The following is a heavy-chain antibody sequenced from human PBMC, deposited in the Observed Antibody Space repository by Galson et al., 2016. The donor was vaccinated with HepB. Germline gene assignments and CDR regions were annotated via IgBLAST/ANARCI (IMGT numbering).Heavy chain of an antibody. Sequence: ETLSLTCTVSGGSISRSSDYYWGWVRQPPGKGLEWIGSVYYNGRTYHNPSLKSRVTISVDTSKNHFSLNLNSVTAADTAVYYCARIRYFDWLLSGAYGMDVWGQGTTVTVSS. J-gene: IGHJ6*02. V-gene: IGHV4-39*02. D-gene: IGHD3-9*01. CDR1: GGSISRSSDYY. CDR3: ARIRYFDWLLSGAYGMDV. CDR2: VYYNGRT.